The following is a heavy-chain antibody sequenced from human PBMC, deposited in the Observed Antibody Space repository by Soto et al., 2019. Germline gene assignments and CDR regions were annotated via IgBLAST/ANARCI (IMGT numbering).Heavy chain of an antibody. V-gene: IGHV5-51*01. Sequence: GESLKICFQCSGYTFSNFWIVWVRQLPGKVLELMGIIYPGDHETRYSPSFHGKVTISADKSINTAYLQWKSLGASDTAFYFYAKRPRRSPYLGYCGRGYMVTVS. CDR3: AKRPRRSPYLGY. J-gene: IGHJ4*02. D-gene: IGHD2-21*01. CDR1: GYTFSNFW. CDR2: IYPGDHET.